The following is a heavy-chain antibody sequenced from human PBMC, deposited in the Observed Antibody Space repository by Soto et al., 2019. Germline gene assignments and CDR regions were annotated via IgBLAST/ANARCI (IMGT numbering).Heavy chain of an antibody. CDR1: RFGITRKG. V-gene: IGHV1-18*01. CDR3: ARDLGGWEYY. J-gene: IGHJ4*02. D-gene: IGHD6-19*01. CDR2: IRAYNGNT. Sequence: KGSRFGITRKGLSWLRQATGQGLEWMGWIRAYNGNTYHAQKLQGRVTMTTDTSTSTAYMELRSLRSDDTPVYYCARDLGGWEYYWGQVTLVTVSS.